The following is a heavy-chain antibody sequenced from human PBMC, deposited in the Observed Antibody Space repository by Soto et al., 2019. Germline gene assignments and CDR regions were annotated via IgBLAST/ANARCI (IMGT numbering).Heavy chain of an antibody. CDR1: GYTFTGYY. J-gene: IGHJ4*02. CDR3: ARDNHDYGDYVAYVFDY. D-gene: IGHD4-17*01. V-gene: IGHV1-2*04. Sequence: QVQLVQSGAEVKKPGASVKVSCKASGYTFTGYYMHWVRQAPGQGLEWMGWINPNSGGTNYAQKFQGWVTMTRDTSISTAYMELSRLRSDDTAVYYCARDNHDYGDYVAYVFDYWGQGTLVPVSS. CDR2: INPNSGGT.